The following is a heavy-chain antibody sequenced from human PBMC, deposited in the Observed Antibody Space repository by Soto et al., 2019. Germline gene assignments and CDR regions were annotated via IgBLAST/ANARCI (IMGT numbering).Heavy chain of an antibody. CDR1: GFTFSSYA. CDR2: ISYDGSNK. D-gene: IGHD2-2*01. Sequence: GGSLRLSCAASGFTFSSYAMHWVRQAPGKGLEWVAVISYDGSNKYYADSVKGRFTISRDNSKNTLYLQMNSLRAEDTAVYYCARASNSYSSPGTYYFDYWGQGTLVTVSS. CDR3: ARASNSYSSPGTYYFDY. J-gene: IGHJ4*02. V-gene: IGHV3-30-3*01.